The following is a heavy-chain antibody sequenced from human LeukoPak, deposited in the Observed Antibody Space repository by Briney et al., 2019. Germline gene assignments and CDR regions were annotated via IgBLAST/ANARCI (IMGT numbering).Heavy chain of an antibody. CDR2: INPNSGGT. CDR3: ARDQRGEFGDLSFDY. J-gene: IGHJ4*02. CDR1: GYTFTGYY. V-gene: IGHV1-2*04. D-gene: IGHD3-10*01. Sequence: GASVKVSCTASGYTFTGYYMHWVRQAPGQGLEWMGWINPNSGGTNYAQKFQGWVTMTRDTSISTAYMELSRLKSDDTAVYYCARDQRGEFGDLSFDYWGQGTLVTVSS.